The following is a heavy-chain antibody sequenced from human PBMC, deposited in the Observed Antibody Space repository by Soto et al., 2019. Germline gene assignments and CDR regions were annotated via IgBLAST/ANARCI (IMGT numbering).Heavy chain of an antibody. CDR3: ARDRSAGNYFYYGMDV. CDR1: GITFNRNG. CDR2: IWYDGSKK. J-gene: IGHJ6*02. D-gene: IGHD1-1*01. Sequence: GESLKISCAASGITFNRNGMHWVRQAPGKGLEWVAVIWYDGSKKYYSYPVKGRFTISRDNSKNTLYLQMDSVRAEDTAVYYCARDRSAGNYFYYGMDVWGQGTTVTVSS. V-gene: IGHV3-33*01.